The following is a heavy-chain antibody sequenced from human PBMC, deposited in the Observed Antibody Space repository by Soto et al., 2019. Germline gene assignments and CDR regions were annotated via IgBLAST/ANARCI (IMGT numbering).Heavy chain of an antibody. J-gene: IGHJ4*02. CDR3: TTDRAVAGTFDY. CDR1: GFTFSNAL. CDR2: IKSKTDGGTT. V-gene: IGHV3-15*01. D-gene: IGHD6-19*01. Sequence: PGGSLRLSCAASGFTFSNALMSWVRQSPGKGLEWVGRIKSKTDGGTTDYAAPVKGRFTISRDDSKNTLYLQMNSLKTEGTAVYYCTTDRAVAGTFDYWGQGTLVTVSS.